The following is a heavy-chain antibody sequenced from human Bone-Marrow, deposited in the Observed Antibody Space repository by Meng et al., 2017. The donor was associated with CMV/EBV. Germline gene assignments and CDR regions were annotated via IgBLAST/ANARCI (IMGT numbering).Heavy chain of an antibody. J-gene: IGHJ6*02. CDR1: GFTFSSYA. CDR2: ISYDGSNK. CDR3: ARDGVVPAAHYGMDV. Sequence: VVSLRLSCSASGFTFSSYAMHWVRQAPGKGLEWVAVISYDGSNKYYADSVKGRFTISRDNSKNTLYLQMNSLRAEDTAVYYCARDGVVPAAHYGMDVWGQGTTVTVSS. D-gene: IGHD2-2*01. V-gene: IGHV3-30*04.